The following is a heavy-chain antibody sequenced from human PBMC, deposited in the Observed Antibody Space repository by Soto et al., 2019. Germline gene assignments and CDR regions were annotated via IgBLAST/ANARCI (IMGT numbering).Heavy chain of an antibody. D-gene: IGHD3-22*01. J-gene: IGHJ4*02. CDR2: IYYSGST. CDR3: ARLFTHYYDSSGYYYVFYFDY. V-gene: IGHV4-39*01. CDR1: GGSALNNTYY. Sequence: SETLSLTCTVSGGSALNNTYYWGWIRQPPGKGLEWIGSIYYSGSTYYNPSLKSRVTISVDTSKNQFSLKLSSVTAADTAVYYCARLFTHYYDSSGYYYVFYFDYWGQGTLVTVSS.